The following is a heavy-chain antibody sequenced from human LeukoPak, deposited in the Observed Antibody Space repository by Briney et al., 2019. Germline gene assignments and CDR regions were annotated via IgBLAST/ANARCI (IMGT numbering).Heavy chain of an antibody. J-gene: IGHJ6*02. D-gene: IGHD1-26*01. CDR2: IYYSGST. V-gene: IGHV4-39*01. Sequence: PSETLSLTCTVSGGSISSSSYYWGWIRQPPGKGLEWIVSIYYSGSTYYNPSLKSRVTISVDTSKNQFSLKLSSVTAADTAVYYCARHIRGIVGALYGMDVWGQGTTVTVSS. CDR3: ARHIRGIVGALYGMDV. CDR1: GGSISSSSYY.